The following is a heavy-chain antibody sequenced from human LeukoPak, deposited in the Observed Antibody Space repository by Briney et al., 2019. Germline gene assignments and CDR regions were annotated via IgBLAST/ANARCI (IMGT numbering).Heavy chain of an antibody. D-gene: IGHD5-24*01. J-gene: IGHJ3*02. V-gene: IGHV3-30*02. Sequence: GGSLRLSCAASGFTFSGYGMHWARQAPGKGLEWVAFLRYDGSNTYYADSVKGRFTISRDNSKNTLYLQMNSLRAEDTAVYYCAKDSGVGMATTFSILDIWGQGTMVTVSS. CDR2: LRYDGSNT. CDR1: GFTFSGYG. CDR3: AKDSGVGMATTFSILDI.